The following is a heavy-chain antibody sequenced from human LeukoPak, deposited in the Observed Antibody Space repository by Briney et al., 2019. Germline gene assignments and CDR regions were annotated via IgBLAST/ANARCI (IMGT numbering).Heavy chain of an antibody. Sequence: GGSLRLSCAASGFTFSDYYMSWIRQAPGKGLEWVSYISSGSSYTNYADSVKGRFTISRDNAKNSLYLQMNSLRAEDTAVYYCARDRDCSGGSCYSVGFDYWGQGTLVTVSS. V-gene: IGHV3-11*06. J-gene: IGHJ4*02. CDR1: GFTFSDYY. CDR3: ARDRDCSGGSCYSVGFDY. D-gene: IGHD2-15*01. CDR2: ISSGSSYT.